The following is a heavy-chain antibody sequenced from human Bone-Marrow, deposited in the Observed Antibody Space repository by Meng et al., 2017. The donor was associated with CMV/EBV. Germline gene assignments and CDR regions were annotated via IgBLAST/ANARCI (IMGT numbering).Heavy chain of an antibody. V-gene: IGHV1-2*07. CDR3: ARMYSSGWYSFYYYYGMDV. D-gene: IGHD6-19*01. CDR1: GYAFTGYY. J-gene: IGHJ6*01. Sequence: ASVKVSCKASGYAFTGYYMHWVRQAPGQGLEWMGWINPNSGGTNYVYKFQGRVTMTRDTSISTAYMELSRLRSDDTAVYYCARMYSSGWYSFYYYYGMDVWGQGTTVTGYS. CDR2: INPNSGGT.